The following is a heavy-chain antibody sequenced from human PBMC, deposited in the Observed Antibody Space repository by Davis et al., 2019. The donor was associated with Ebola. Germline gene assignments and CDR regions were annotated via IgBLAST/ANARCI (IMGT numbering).Heavy chain of an antibody. CDR3: AGSSTWYHSAEY. J-gene: IGHJ4*02. D-gene: IGHD6-13*01. V-gene: IGHV1-3*01. Sequence: AASVKVSCKASGYTFTSYAIHWVRQAPGQRLEWMGWINAGNGNTKYSQKFHGRVTITRDTSASTAYMELSSLRSEDTAVYYCAGSSTWYHSAEYWGQGTLVTVSS. CDR1: GYTFTSYA. CDR2: INAGNGNT.